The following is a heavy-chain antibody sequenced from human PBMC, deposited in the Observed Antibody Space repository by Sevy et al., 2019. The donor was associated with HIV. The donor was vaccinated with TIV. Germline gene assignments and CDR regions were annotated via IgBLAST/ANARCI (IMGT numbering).Heavy chain of an antibody. D-gene: IGHD3-3*01. V-gene: IGHV3-7*03. Sequence: GGSLRLSCAASGFTFSSYWMSWVRQAPGKGLEGVANIKQDGSEKYYVDSVKGRFTISRDNAKNSLYLQMNSLRAEDTAVYYCAREWGGGYDFWSGYYTAFDIWGQGTMVTVSS. CDR1: GFTFSSYW. CDR2: IKQDGSEK. J-gene: IGHJ3*02. CDR3: AREWGGGYDFWSGYYTAFDI.